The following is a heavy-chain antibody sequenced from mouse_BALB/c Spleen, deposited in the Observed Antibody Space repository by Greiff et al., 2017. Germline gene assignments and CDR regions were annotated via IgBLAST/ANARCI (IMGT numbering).Heavy chain of an antibody. J-gene: IGHJ4*01. CDR2: ISSGGSYT. CDR1: GFTFSSYA. Sequence: EVQLQESGGGLVKPGGSLKLSCAASGFTFSSYAMSWVRQSPEKRLEWVAEISSGGSYTYYPDTVTGRFTISRDNAKNTLYLEMSSLRSEDTAMYYCARDRAMDYWGQGTSVTVSS. V-gene: IGHV5-9-4*01. CDR3: ARDRAMDY.